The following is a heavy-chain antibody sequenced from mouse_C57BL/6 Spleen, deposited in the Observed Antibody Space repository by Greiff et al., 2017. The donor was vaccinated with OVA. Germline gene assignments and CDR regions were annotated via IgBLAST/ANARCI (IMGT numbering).Heavy chain of an antibody. CDR2: INPSNGGT. Sequence: QVQLQQSGPELVKPGASVKLSCKASGYTFPSYWMQLVKQRPGQGLEWIGNINPSNGGTNYNEKFKSKATLTVDKSSSTAYMQLSSLTSEDSAVYYCAKDDPYAMDYWGQGTSVTVSS. CDR3: AKDDPYAMDY. D-gene: IGHD2-3*01. J-gene: IGHJ4*01. CDR1: GYTFPSYW. V-gene: IGHV1-53*01.